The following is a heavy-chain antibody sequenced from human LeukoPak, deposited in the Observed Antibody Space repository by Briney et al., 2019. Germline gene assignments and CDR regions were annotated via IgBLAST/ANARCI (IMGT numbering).Heavy chain of an antibody. CDR1: GFTFSSYA. Sequence: PGGSLRLSCAASGFTFSSYAMSWVRQAPGKGLEWVSAISGSGGSTYYADSVKGRFAISRDNSKNTLYLQMNSLRAEDTAVYYCAKDRNFMVRGAHIQNWFDPWGQGTLVTVSS. V-gene: IGHV3-23*01. D-gene: IGHD3-10*01. CDR2: ISGSGGST. J-gene: IGHJ5*02. CDR3: AKDRNFMVRGAHIQNWFDP.